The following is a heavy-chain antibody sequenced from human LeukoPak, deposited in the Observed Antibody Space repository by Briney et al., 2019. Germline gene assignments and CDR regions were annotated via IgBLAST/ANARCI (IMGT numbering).Heavy chain of an antibody. Sequence: GSLRLSCAASGFTFSSYGMSWVRQAPGKGLEWVAFIRYDGSNKYYADSVKGRFTISRDNSKNTLYLQMNSLRAEDTAVYYCAKQIYDSSGYSYNWFDPWGQGTLVTVSS. CDR2: IRYDGSNK. CDR3: AKQIYDSSGYSYNWFDP. V-gene: IGHV3-30*02. CDR1: GFTFSSYG. D-gene: IGHD3-22*01. J-gene: IGHJ5*02.